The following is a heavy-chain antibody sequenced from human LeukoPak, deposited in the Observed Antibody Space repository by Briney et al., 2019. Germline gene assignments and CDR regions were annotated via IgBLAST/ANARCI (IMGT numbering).Heavy chain of an antibody. CDR2: IYYSGST. Sequence: SETLSLTCTVSGGSISSGGYYWSWIRQHPGKGLEWIGYIYYSGSTYYNPSLKSRVTISVDTSKNQFSLKLSSVTAADTAVYYCARVGLGGRYYDFWSGYYVFDYWGQGTLATVSS. CDR1: GGSISSGGYY. D-gene: IGHD3-3*01. CDR3: ARVGLGGRYYDFWSGYYVFDY. J-gene: IGHJ4*02. V-gene: IGHV4-31*03.